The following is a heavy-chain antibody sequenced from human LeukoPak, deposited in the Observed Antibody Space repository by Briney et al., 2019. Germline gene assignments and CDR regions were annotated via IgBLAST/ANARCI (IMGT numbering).Heavy chain of an antibody. CDR2: ISYDGSNK. V-gene: IGHV3-30*04. D-gene: IGHD3-10*01. CDR1: GFTFSGYA. CDR3: ARLSGVMDV. Sequence: GGSLRLSCAASGFTFSGYAMHWVRQAPGKGLEWVAVISYDGSNKYYADSVKGRFTISRDNSKNTLYLQMNSLRAEDTAVYYCARLSGVMDVWGKGTTVTVSS. J-gene: IGHJ6*03.